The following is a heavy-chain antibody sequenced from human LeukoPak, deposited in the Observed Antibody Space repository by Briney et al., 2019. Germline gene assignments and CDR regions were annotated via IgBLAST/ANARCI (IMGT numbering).Heavy chain of an antibody. CDR3: ARDAINYGDLPYYFDY. D-gene: IGHD4-17*01. Sequence: ASVKVSCKASGGTFSSYAISWVRQAPGQGLEWMGGIIPIFGTANYAQKFQGRVTITTDESTSTAYMELSSLRSEDTAVYYCARDAINYGDLPYYFDYWGQGTLVTVSS. CDR2: IIPIFGTA. J-gene: IGHJ4*02. CDR1: GGTFSSYA. V-gene: IGHV1-69*05.